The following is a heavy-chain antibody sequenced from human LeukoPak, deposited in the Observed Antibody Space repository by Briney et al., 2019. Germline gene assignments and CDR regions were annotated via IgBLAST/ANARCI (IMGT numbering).Heavy chain of an antibody. D-gene: IGHD6-6*01. CDR3: ARETGEYSSSIDY. J-gene: IGHJ4*02. Sequence: PSETLSYTCTVSGGSISSGDYYWSWIRQPPGKGLEWIGYIYYSGSTYYNPSLKSRVTISVDTSKNQFSLKLSSVTAADTAVYYCARETGEYSSSIDYWGQGTLVTVSS. CDR1: GGSISSGDYY. V-gene: IGHV4-30-4*08. CDR2: IYYSGST.